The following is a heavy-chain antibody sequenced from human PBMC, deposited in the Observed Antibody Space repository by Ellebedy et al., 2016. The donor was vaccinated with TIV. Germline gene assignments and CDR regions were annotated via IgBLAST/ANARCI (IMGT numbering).Heavy chain of an antibody. CDR3: ARFRSGIVVAPAHYGMDV. V-gene: IGHV4-34*01. CDR1: GGSFSGYY. Sequence: SETLSLXXSVYGGSFSGYYWGWIRQPPGKGLEWVGEIHHSGSTRYNPSLKSRLTMSVDTSKNQISLMLTSVTAADTAVYYCARFRSGIVVAPAHYGMDVWGQGTTVTVSS. D-gene: IGHD2-2*01. J-gene: IGHJ6*02. CDR2: IHHSGST.